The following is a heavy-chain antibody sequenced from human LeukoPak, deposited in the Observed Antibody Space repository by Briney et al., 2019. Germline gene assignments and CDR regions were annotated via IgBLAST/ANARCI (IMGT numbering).Heavy chain of an antibody. CDR3: VRVGWDKTGYYHTQLDY. CDR2: ISSGGDNT. D-gene: IGHD3-9*01. Sequence: GGSLRLSCAASGFTVSSNYMSWVRQAPGKGLEWVSVISSGGDNTYYADSVKGRLTISRDASKNTLFLHMNSLRAEDTAVYYCVRVGWDKTGYYHTQLDYWGQGTLVTVSS. CDR1: GFTVSSNY. J-gene: IGHJ4*02. V-gene: IGHV3-53*01.